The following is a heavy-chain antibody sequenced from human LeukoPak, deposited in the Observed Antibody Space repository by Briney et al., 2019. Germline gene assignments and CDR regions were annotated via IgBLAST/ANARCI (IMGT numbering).Heavy chain of an antibody. CDR1: GFTFSSYA. J-gene: IGHJ1*01. CDR3: AKTPEYSSSWYAEYFQH. CDR2: ISGSGGST. D-gene: IGHD6-13*01. Sequence: GGSLRLSCAASGFTFSSYAMSWVRQAPGKGLEWVSAISGSGGSTYYADSVKGRFTISRDNSKNTLYLQMNSLRAEDTAVYYCAKTPEYSSSWYAEYFQHWGQGTLVTVSS. V-gene: IGHV3-23*01.